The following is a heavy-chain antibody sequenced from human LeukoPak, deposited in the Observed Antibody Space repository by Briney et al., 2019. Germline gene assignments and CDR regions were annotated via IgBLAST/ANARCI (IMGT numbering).Heavy chain of an antibody. V-gene: IGHV4-59*01. Sequence: SETLSLTCTVSGGSISIYYWSWIRQPAGKGLEWLGYVYNSGSTDYNPSLKSRVTISADTSKNQFSLKLSSVTAADTAVYYCVRDRELFYWGQGTLVTVS. CDR2: VYNSGST. CDR1: GGSISIYY. J-gene: IGHJ4*02. CDR3: VRDRELFY. D-gene: IGHD1-7*01.